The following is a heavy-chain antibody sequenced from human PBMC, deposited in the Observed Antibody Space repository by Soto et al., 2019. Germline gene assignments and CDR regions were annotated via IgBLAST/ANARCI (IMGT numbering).Heavy chain of an antibody. CDR1: GFMFTSSA. D-gene: IGHD3-3*01. CDR2: LVVGSGNT. Sequence: SVKVSCKTSGFMFTSSAVQWVRQARGQRLEWIGWLVVGSGNTHYAQHFQERVTLTRDMSTGIAYMELSSLRSEDTAVYYCAAVPVLRFLKWLPAYFDYWGQGTLVTVSS. CDR3: AAVPVLRFLKWLPAYFDY. J-gene: IGHJ4*02. V-gene: IGHV1-58*01.